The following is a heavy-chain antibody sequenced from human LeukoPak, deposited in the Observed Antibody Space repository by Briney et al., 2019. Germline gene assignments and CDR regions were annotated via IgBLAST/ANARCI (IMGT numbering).Heavy chain of an antibody. Sequence: SETLSLTCTVSGGSVSNYYWSWIRQPPGEGLEWIGFISYTGSTNYNPSLKSRVTVSVDTSKNQFSLKVTSVTATDTAVYYCARTIKSGNYYWFDPWGQGTLVTVSS. D-gene: IGHD1-26*01. CDR3: ARTIKSGNYYWFDP. V-gene: IGHV4-59*02. J-gene: IGHJ5*02. CDR2: ISYTGST. CDR1: GGSVSNYY.